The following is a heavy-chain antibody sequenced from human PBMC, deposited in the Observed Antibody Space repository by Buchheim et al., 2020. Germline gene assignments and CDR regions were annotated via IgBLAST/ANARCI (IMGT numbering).Heavy chain of an antibody. CDR2: INHSGST. Sequence: QVQLQQWGAGLFKPSETLSLTCAVYGGSFSGYYWSWIRQPPGKGLEWIGEINHSGSTNYNPSLKSRVTISVDTSKNQFSLKLSSVTAADTAVYYCARMVRMKGRPFDYWGQGTL. CDR1: GGSFSGYY. D-gene: IGHD3-10*01. CDR3: ARMVRMKGRPFDY. V-gene: IGHV4-34*01. J-gene: IGHJ4*02.